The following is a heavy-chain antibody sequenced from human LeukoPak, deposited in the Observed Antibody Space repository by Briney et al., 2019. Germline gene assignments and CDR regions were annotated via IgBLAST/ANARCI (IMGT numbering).Heavy chain of an antibody. CDR1: GYSFTSYW. CDR2: IYPGDSET. J-gene: IGHJ3*02. V-gene: IGHV5-51*01. CDR3: ARQGQWAYYYDSSGFPQGAFDI. D-gene: IGHD3-22*01. Sequence: GESLKISCKGSGYSFTSYWIGWVRQMPGKGLEWMGIIYPGDSETRYSPSFQGQVTISVDKSVSTAFLQWSSLKASDTAMYYCARQGQWAYYYDSSGFPQGAFDIWGQGTMVTVSS.